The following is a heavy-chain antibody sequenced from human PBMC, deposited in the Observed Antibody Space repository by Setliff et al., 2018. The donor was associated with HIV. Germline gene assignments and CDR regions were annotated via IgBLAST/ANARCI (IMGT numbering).Heavy chain of an antibody. V-gene: IGHV5-51*01. CDR2: IYPDDSDT. J-gene: IGHJ6*03. D-gene: IGHD4-17*01. CDR1: GYSFTNYW. CDR3: ARLRYGDYPKDYYYYMDV. Sequence: PGESLKISCKGSGYSFTNYWIGWVRQMPGKGLEWVGIIYPDDSDTRYSPSFQGQVTVSVDKSISTAFLQWSSLKASDTAIYFCARLRYGDYPKDYYYYMDVWGKGTTVTVSS.